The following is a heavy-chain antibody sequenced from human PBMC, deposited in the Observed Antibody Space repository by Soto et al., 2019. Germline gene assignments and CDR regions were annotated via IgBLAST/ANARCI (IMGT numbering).Heavy chain of an antibody. CDR1: GFTFSSYA. CDR2: ISGSGGST. J-gene: IGHJ4*02. CDR3: ASNPTIFGVVQPGGY. V-gene: IGHV3-23*01. Sequence: EVQLLESGGGLVQPGGSLRLSCAASGFTFSSYAMSWVRQAPGKGLEWVSAISGSGGSTYYADSVKGRFTISRDNSKNMLYLQMNSLRAEDTAVYYCASNPTIFGVVQPGGYWGQGTLVTVSS. D-gene: IGHD3-3*01.